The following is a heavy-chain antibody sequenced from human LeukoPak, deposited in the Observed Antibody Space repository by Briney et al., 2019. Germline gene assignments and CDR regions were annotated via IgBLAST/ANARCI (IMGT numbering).Heavy chain of an antibody. CDR3: ARGPLGRNGDYFDY. V-gene: IGHV1-3*01. Sequence: ASVKVPCKASGYTFTSYAIQWVRQAPGQRLEWMGWINAGNGNTKYSQNLQGRVTITRDTSASTAYMELSSLRSEDPAVYYCARGPLGRNGDYFDYWGQGTLVTVSS. CDR2: INAGNGNT. J-gene: IGHJ4*02. CDR1: GYTFTSYA. D-gene: IGHD7-27*01.